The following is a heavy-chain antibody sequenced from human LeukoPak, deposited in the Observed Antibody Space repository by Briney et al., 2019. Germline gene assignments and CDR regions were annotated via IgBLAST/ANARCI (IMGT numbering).Heavy chain of an antibody. J-gene: IGHJ6*03. Sequence: SGGSLRLSCAASGFTFSSYEMNWVRQAPGKGLEWVSYISSSGSTIYYADSVKGRFTISRDNSNNTLYLQMNSLRAEDTAVFYCARYDYMDVWGKGTTVTVSS. V-gene: IGHV3-48*03. CDR2: ISSSGSTI. CDR1: GFTFSSYE. CDR3: ARYDYMDV.